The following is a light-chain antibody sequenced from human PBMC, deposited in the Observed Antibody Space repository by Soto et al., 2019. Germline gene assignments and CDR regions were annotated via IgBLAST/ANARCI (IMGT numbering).Light chain of an antibody. CDR3: QQRSNWFT. Sequence: EIVLTQSPATLSLFPGERATLSCRASQSVSSSLAWYPQKPGQAPRLLLYDASNRATGIPARFSGSGSGTDFTLTISSLEPEDFAVYYCQQRSNWFTFGQGTRLEIE. J-gene: IGKJ5*01. V-gene: IGKV3-11*01. CDR1: QSVSSS. CDR2: DAS.